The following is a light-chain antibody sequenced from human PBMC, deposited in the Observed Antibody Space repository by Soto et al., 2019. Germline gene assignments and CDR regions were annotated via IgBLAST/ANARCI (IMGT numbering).Light chain of an antibody. V-gene: IGLV3-21*02. CDR1: NIASKS. CDR2: DDT. CDR3: QVWDSSSDHRA. Sequence: SYELTQAPSVSVAPGQTASITCEGNNIASKSVHWYQQKPGQAPVLVVYDDTDRPSGIPERFSGSNSGNTATLTISRVEAGDEADYYCQVWDSSSDHRAFGGGTKPTVL. J-gene: IGLJ3*02.